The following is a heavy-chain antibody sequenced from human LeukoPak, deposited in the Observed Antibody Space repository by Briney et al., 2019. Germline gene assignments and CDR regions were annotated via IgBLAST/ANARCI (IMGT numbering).Heavy chain of an antibody. J-gene: IGHJ4*02. V-gene: IGHV3-30*02. CDR3: ARVGSMIGRNFDY. CDR2: IRYDGSNK. CDR1: GFTFSSYG. Sequence: GGSLRLSCAASGFTFSSYGMHWVRQAPGKGLEWVAFIRYDGSNKYYADSVKGRFTISRDNSKNTLYLQMNSLRAEDTAVYYCARVGSMIGRNFDYWGQGTLVTVSS. D-gene: IGHD3-22*01.